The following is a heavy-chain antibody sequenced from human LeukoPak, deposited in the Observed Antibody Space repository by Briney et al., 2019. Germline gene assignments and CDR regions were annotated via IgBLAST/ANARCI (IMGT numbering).Heavy chain of an antibody. CDR1: GFTVSSNY. CDR3: ARDLLRWPFDP. V-gene: IGHV3-53*01. J-gene: IGHJ5*02. Sequence: GGSLRLSCAASGFTVSSNYMSWVRQAPGKGLEWVSVIYSGGSTYYADSVKGRFTISRDNSKNTLYLQMNSLRAEDTAVYYCARDLLRWPFDPWGQGTLVTVSS. D-gene: IGHD4-23*01. CDR2: IYSGGST.